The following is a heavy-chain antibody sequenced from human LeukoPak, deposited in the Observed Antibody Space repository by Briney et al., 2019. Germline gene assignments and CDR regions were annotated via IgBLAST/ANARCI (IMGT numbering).Heavy chain of an antibody. Sequence: GGSLRLSCAASGFTFSSCWMHWVRQAPGKGLVWVSRINSDGSTTNYADSVKGRFTISRDNAKNTLYLQMNSLRAEDTAVYYCAKDWDSSSSGDYWGQGTLVTVSS. CDR2: INSDGSTT. V-gene: IGHV3-74*01. CDR1: GFTFSSCW. CDR3: AKDWDSSSSGDY. J-gene: IGHJ4*02. D-gene: IGHD6-6*01.